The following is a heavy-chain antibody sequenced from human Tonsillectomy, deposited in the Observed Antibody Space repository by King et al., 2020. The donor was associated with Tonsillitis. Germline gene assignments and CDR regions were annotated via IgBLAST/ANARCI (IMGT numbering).Heavy chain of an antibody. D-gene: IGHD3-10*01. CDR2: IKSKTDGGTT. Sequence: DVQLVESGGGLVKPGGSLRLSCAASGFTFSNAWMSWVRQAPGKGLEWVGRIKSKTDGGTTDYAAPVQGRFTMSRDDSKNRLYLQMNSLKTEDTAVYYCSTGLIWFGGLFGQFGNDMWGQGTLVTVSS. J-gene: IGHJ4*02. CDR3: STGLIWFGGLFGQFGNDM. V-gene: IGHV3-15*01. CDR1: GFTFSNAW.